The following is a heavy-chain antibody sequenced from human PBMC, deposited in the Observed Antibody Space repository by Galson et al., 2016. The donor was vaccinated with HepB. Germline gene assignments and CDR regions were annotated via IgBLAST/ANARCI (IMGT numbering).Heavy chain of an antibody. Sequence: SLRLSCAASGFTLSRFWMNWVRQAPGKGLVWVDSIKEAGSKTFYVDSVKGRFTMSRDNVEESVSLQMNSLRAEDTAVYYCAKYGDEAGWNFHHWGQGTLVTVSS. J-gene: IGHJ1*01. CDR3: AKYGDEAGWNFHH. CDR2: IKEAGSKT. D-gene: IGHD6-19*01. CDR1: GFTLSRFW. V-gene: IGHV3-7*03.